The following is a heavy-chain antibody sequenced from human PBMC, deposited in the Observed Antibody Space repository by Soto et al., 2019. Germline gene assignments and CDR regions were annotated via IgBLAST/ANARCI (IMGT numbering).Heavy chain of an antibody. V-gene: IGHV3-23*01. Sequence: GGSLRLSCAASEFTFSSYAMTWVRQAPGKGVDWVLAISGSGVSTYYADSVKGGFTISRDNSKNTLYLQMNSLRAEDTAVYYCAKDRLKLAPHYFDYWGQGTLVTVSS. CDR1: EFTFSSYA. D-gene: IGHD6-13*01. J-gene: IGHJ4*02. CDR3: AKDRLKLAPHYFDY. CDR2: ISGSGVST.